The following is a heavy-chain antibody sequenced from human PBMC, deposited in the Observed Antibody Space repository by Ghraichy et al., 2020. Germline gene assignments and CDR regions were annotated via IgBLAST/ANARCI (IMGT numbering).Heavy chain of an antibody. CDR3: AKDRVFDWSMGNYYFDY. V-gene: IGHV3-30*18. Sequence: GGSLRLSCAASGFTFSSYGMHWVRQAPGKGLEWVAVISYDGSNKYYADSVKGRFTISRDNSKNTLYLQMNSLRAEDTAVYYCAKDRVFDWSMGNYYFDYWGQGTLVTVSS. CDR2: ISYDGSNK. J-gene: IGHJ4*02. D-gene: IGHD3-9*01. CDR1: GFTFSSYG.